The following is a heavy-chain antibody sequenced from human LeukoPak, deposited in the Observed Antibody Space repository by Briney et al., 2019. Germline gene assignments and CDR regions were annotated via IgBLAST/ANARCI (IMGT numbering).Heavy chain of an antibody. J-gene: IGHJ4*02. CDR2: IYYSGST. D-gene: IGHD2-2*01. V-gene: IGHV4-59*01. CDR3: ARSPGDIVVVPAHDFDY. CDR1: GGSISSYY. Sequence: SETLSLTCTVSGGSISSYYWSWIRQPPGKGLEWIGYIYYSGSTNYNPSLKSRVTISVDTSKNQFSLKLSSVTAADTAVYYCARSPGDIVVVPAHDFDYWGQGTLVTVSS.